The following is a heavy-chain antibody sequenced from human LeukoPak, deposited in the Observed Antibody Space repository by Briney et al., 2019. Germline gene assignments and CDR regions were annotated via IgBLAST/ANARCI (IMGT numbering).Heavy chain of an antibody. Sequence: GGSLRLSCTASGFAFDEHGMSWVRQVPEKGLEWVSGINWSGGSTGYADPLRGRFTISRDNAKNSLYLQMDSLRAEDTALYYCARAPITSPFYFDYWGQGTLVTVSS. CDR3: ARAPITSPFYFDY. J-gene: IGHJ4*02. CDR2: INWSGGST. D-gene: IGHD2-2*01. V-gene: IGHV3-20*04. CDR1: GFAFDEHG.